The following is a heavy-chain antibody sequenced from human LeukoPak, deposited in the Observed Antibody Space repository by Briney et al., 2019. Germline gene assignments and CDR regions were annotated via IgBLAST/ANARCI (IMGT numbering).Heavy chain of an antibody. J-gene: IGHJ4*02. CDR1: GGSFSGYY. CDR3: ARSCGSTSCYRY. CDR2: INHSGST. Sequence: PSETLSLTCAVYGGSFSGYYWSWIRQPPGKGLEWIGEINHSGSTNYNPSLKSRVTISVGTSKNQFSLKLSSVTAAGTAVYYCARSCGSTSCYRYWGQGTLVTVSS. V-gene: IGHV4-34*01. D-gene: IGHD2-2*01.